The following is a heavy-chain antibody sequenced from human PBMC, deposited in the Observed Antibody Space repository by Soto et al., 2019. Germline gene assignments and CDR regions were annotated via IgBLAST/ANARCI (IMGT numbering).Heavy chain of an antibody. J-gene: IGHJ5*02. CDR1: GGSISSYY. V-gene: IGHV4-31*03. CDR2: IYYSGST. D-gene: IGHD3-22*01. Sequence: TLSLTCTVSGGSISSYYSSWIRQHPGKGLEWIGYIYYSGSTYYNPSLKSRVTISVDTSKNQFSLKLSSVTAAETAVYYCARDFTPYYSRGFSDWFDTGRQATLVTVS. CDR3: ARDFTPYYSRGFSDWFDT.